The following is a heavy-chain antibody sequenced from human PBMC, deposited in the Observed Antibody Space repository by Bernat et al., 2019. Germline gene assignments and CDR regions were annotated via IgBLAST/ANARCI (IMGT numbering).Heavy chain of an antibody. CDR2: IYSVGDT. D-gene: IGHD4-17*01. Sequence: VQLVESGGGLIQPGGSLRLSCAASGFTVSTNYMTWVRQAPGRGLEWVSVIYSVGDTYYTDSVKGRFTISRDNSKNTVYLQMNNLRAEDTAVYYCAKTPTTVTIYWYFDFWGSGTLVSVSS. V-gene: IGHV3-53*01. J-gene: IGHJ2*01. CDR3: AKTPTTVTIYWYFDF. CDR1: GFTVSTNY.